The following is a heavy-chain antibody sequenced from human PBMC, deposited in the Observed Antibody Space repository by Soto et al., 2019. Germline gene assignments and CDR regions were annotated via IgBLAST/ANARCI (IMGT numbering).Heavy chain of an antibody. V-gene: IGHV1-3*01. CDR2: INAGNGNT. CDR1: GYTFTSYA. Sequence: APVKVSCKASGYTFTSYAMHWVRQAPGQRLEWMGWINAGNGNTKYSQKFQGRVTITRDTSASTAYMELSSLRSEDTAVYYCARGRGYSYGDYWGQGTLVTVSS. D-gene: IGHD5-18*01. J-gene: IGHJ4*02. CDR3: ARGRGYSYGDY.